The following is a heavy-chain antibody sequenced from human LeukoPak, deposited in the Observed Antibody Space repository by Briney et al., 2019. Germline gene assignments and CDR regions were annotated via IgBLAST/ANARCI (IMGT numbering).Heavy chain of an antibody. J-gene: IGHJ3*02. CDR1: GYTFTDYD. CDR3: ARGDFGETNTAFDI. Sequence: ASVKVSCKTSGYTFTDYDIHWVRQAPGQGLEWMRWINPNSANTNYAQKLQGRVTLTRDTSLSIAYMELSSLTSEDAAVYFCARGDFGETNTAFDIWGQGTLVAVSS. V-gene: IGHV1-8*03. CDR2: INPNSANT. D-gene: IGHD4-17*01.